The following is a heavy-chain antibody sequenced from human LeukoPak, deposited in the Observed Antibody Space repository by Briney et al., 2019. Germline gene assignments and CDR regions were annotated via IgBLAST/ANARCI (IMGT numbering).Heavy chain of an antibody. CDR1: GFTVSSNY. V-gene: IGHV3-15*01. Sequence: MSGGSLRLSCAASGFTVSSNYMSWVRQAPGKGLEWVGRIKSKTDGGTTDYAAPVKGRFTISRDDSKNTLYLQMNSLKTEDTAVYYCTTLNYCSSTSCYGLSVATIASEAFDIWGQGTMVTVSS. J-gene: IGHJ3*02. D-gene: IGHD2-2*01. CDR3: TTLNYCSSTSCYGLSVATIASEAFDI. CDR2: IKSKTDGGTT.